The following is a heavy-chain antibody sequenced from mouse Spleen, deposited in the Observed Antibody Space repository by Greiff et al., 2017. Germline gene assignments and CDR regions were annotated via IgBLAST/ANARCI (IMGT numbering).Heavy chain of an antibody. J-gene: IGHJ3*01. CDR3: ARGGDGGFAY. V-gene: IGHV1-63*01. Sequence: QVQLKESGAELVRPGTSVKMSCKASGYTFTNYWIGWAKQRPGHGLEWIGDIYPGGGYTNYNEKFKGKATLTADKSSSTAYMQFSSLTSEDSAIYYCARGGDGGFAYWGQGTLVTVSA. CDR2: IYPGGGYT. CDR1: GYTFTNYW.